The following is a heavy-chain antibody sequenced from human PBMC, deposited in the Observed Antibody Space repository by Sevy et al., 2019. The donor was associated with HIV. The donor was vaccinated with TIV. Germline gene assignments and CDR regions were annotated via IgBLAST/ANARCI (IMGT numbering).Heavy chain of an antibody. Sequence: GGSLRLSCTASGYTFPAFSFNWVRQAPGKGLEWLSYISTGTDHIYYADSAKGRFTISRDDAKNSVYLEMKSLRDQDTALDDSVRRGVDAYNVYFDLWGQGTLVTVSS. CDR3: VRRGVDAYNVYFDL. J-gene: IGHJ4*02. CDR2: ISTGTDHI. CDR1: GYTFPAFS. V-gene: IGHV3-21*05. D-gene: IGHD3-10*01.